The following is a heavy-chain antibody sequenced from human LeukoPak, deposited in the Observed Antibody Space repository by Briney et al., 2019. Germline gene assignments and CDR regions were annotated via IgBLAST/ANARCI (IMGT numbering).Heavy chain of an antibody. V-gene: IGHV3-7*01. CDR1: GFTFSSNW. J-gene: IGHJ3*01. Sequence: PGGSLRLSCAASGFTFSSNWMGWVRQAPGKGLEWVANINEAGNEKYYGDSVTGRFTIARDNANKLLDLQMNSLRGDVSAVYYCVRDDGSLIGRDWGQGTMVTVSS. CDR3: VRDDGSLIGRD. CDR2: INEAGNEK. D-gene: IGHD2/OR15-2a*01.